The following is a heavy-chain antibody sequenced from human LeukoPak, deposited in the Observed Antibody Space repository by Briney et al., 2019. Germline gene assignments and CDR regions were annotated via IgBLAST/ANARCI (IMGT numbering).Heavy chain of an antibody. J-gene: IGHJ4*02. CDR1: GFTFSSYW. V-gene: IGHV3-74*01. CDR2: IDSDGSST. D-gene: IGHD3-10*01. Sequence: GGSLRLSCAASGFTFSSYWMHWVRQTPGQGLVWVSRIDSDGSSTNYADSVKGRFTISRDNAKNTLYLQMNSLRAEDTAVYFCAKGQYGSGSYPFDYWGQGTLVTVSS. CDR3: AKGQYGSGSYPFDY.